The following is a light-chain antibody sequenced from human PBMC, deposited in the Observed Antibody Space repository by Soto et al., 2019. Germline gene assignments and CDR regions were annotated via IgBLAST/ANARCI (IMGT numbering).Light chain of an antibody. Sequence: DIQLTQSPSSLSASVGDRVTITCRASQSISTYLHWYQEKPGKAPKLLIYAASRLQSGVPSRFSGSGSGTDFALTISSLSPEDFATYYCQQRYSTPFTFGPGTKVDIK. CDR2: AAS. CDR3: QQRYSTPFT. CDR1: QSISTY. J-gene: IGKJ3*01. V-gene: IGKV1-39*01.